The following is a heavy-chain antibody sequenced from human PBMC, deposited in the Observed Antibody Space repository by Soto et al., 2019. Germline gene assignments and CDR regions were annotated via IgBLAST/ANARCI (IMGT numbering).Heavy chain of an antibody. Sequence: PGGSLRLSCAASGFTFSSYAMSWVRQAPGEGLEWVSAISGSGGSTCYADSVKGRFTISRDNSKNTLYLQMNSLRAEDTAVYYCAKDFKDYGDYLFDYWGQGTLVTVSS. CDR1: GFTFSSYA. CDR2: ISGSGGST. V-gene: IGHV3-23*01. CDR3: AKDFKDYGDYLFDY. D-gene: IGHD4-17*01. J-gene: IGHJ4*02.